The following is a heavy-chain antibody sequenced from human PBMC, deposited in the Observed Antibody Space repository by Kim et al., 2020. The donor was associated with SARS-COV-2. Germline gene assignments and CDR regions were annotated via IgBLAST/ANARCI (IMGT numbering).Heavy chain of an antibody. D-gene: IGHD1-1*01. CDR3: ARGGTPGY. J-gene: IGHJ4*02. V-gene: IGHV3-7*01. Sequence: GSEKDNVDTRKDRITISRDNAKNSLYLQMTSLRAEDTAVYYCARGGTPGYWGQGTLVTVSS. CDR2: GSEK.